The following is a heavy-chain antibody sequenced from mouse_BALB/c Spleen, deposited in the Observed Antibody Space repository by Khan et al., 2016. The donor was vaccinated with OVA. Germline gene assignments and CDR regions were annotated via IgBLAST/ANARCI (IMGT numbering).Heavy chain of an antibody. CDR1: GYTFTTAG. J-gene: IGHJ4*01. CDR2: INTHSGVP. CDR3: ARGGAAYYRNDGGAMDY. V-gene: IGHV9-4*02. Sequence: QIQLVQSGPELKTPGETVRISCKASGYTFTTAGMQWVQKMPGKGLKWIGWINTHSGVPKYAEDFKGRFAFSLETSASTVYLQITNIKNEDTATYCCARGGAAYYRNDGGAMDYWGQGTSVTVSS. D-gene: IGHD2-14*01.